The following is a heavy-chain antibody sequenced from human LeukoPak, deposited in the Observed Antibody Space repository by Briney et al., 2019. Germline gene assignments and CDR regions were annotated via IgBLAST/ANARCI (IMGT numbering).Heavy chain of an antibody. J-gene: IGHJ4*01. CDR1: GFTFSSYV. V-gene: IGHV3-64*05. CDR3: VYQVQGVVK. CDR2: ISGDGAST. Sequence: GGSLRLSCSASGFTFSSYVMHWVRQAPGKGLEYVSGISGDGASTYYADSVKGRFTISRDNSKNTLYVQMTSLRAEDTAVYYCVYQVQGVVKWGQATLVTVFS. D-gene: IGHD3-3*01.